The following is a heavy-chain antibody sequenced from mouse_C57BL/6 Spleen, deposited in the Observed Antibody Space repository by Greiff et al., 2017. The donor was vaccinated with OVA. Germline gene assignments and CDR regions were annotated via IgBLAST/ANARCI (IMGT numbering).Heavy chain of an antibody. V-gene: IGHV1-64*01. D-gene: IGHD1-1*01. Sequence: QVQLQQPGAELVKPGASVKLSCKASGYTFTSYWMHWVKQRPGQGLEWIGMIHPNSGSTNYNEKFKSKATLTVDKSSSTAYMQLSSLTSEDSAVYYCARDDYGSSLYYAMDYWGQGTSVTVSS. CDR2: IHPNSGST. J-gene: IGHJ4*01. CDR3: ARDDYGSSLYYAMDY. CDR1: GYTFTSYW.